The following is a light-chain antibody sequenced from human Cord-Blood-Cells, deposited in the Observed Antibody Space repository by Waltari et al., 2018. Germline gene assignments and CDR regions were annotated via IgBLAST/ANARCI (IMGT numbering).Light chain of an antibody. V-gene: IGLV1-47*01. CDR2: RNK. CDR1: SSNIGSNY. J-gene: IGLJ3*02. CDR3: AAWDDSLSGPV. Sequence: QSVLTQPPSSSGTPGQRVTISCSGSSSNIGSNYVYWYQQLPGTAPKLLIYRNKQRPSGAPDRCPGSKSGTSASLAISGLRSEDEADYYCAAWDDSLSGPVFGGGTKLTVL.